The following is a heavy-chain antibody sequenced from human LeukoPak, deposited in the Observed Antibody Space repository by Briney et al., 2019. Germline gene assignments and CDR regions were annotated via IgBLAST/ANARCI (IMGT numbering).Heavy chain of an antibody. CDR1: GDSDSIIGAA. J-gene: IGHJ4*02. V-gene: IGHV6-1*01. Sequence: SQTLSLTCAISGDSDSIIGAAWNWIRQSPSRGLEWQGRKYYRTKRYNDYAVTVKSRITINPDTSKNQFSLQLNSVTPEDTAVYYCARDLLGGSRRCYFDFWGQGTLVTVSS. CDR2: KYYRTKRYN. D-gene: IGHD3-10*01. CDR3: ARDLLGGSRRCYFDF.